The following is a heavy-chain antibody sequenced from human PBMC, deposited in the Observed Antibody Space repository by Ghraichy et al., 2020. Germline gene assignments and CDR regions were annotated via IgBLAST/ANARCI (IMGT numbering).Heavy chain of an antibody. Sequence: SETLSLTCAISGDSVSSSSGAWNWIRQSPSRGLEWLGRTYYGSKWYYDYAGSVKSRITIKPDTSKNQISLQLSSVTPEDTAVYYCAKITWGNGKAFDYWGQGTLVTVSS. CDR3: AKITWGNGKAFDY. D-gene: IGHD7-27*01. CDR2: TYYGSKWYY. V-gene: IGHV6-1*01. J-gene: IGHJ4*02. CDR1: GDSVSSSSGA.